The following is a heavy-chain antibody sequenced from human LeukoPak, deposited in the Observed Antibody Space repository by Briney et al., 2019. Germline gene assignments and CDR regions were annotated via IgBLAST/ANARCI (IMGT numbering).Heavy chain of an antibody. CDR2: ISSSSSYI. CDR1: GFTFSSYS. D-gene: IGHD3-22*01. Sequence: GGSLRLSCAASGFTFSSYSMNWVRQAPGKGLECVSSISSSSSYIYYADSVKGRFTISRDNAKNSLYLQMNSLRAEDTAVYYCAREAYYYDSSGYYLDYWGQGTLVTVSS. J-gene: IGHJ4*02. CDR3: AREAYYYDSSGYYLDY. V-gene: IGHV3-21*01.